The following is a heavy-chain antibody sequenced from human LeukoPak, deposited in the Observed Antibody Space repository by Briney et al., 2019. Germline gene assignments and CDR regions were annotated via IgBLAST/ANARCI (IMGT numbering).Heavy chain of an antibody. D-gene: IGHD3-22*01. CDR3: VKALVRYYDSSGYPGDAYFQH. CDR1: GFTFSSYA. CDR2: ISSNGGST. V-gene: IGHV3-64D*09. Sequence: PGGSLRLSCSASGFTFSSYAMHWVRQALGKGLEYVSAISSNGGSTYYADSVKGRFTISRDNSKDTLYLQMSSLRAEDTAVYYCVKALVRYYDSSGYPGDAYFQHWGQGTLVTVSS. J-gene: IGHJ1*01.